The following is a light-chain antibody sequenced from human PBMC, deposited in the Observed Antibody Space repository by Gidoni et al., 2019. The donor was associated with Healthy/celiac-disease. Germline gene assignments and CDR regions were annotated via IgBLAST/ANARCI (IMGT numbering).Light chain of an antibody. CDR3: QQYYSTPALT. V-gene: IGKV4-1*01. CDR1: HSVLYSSNNKNY. Sequence: DIVTTQSPDSLAVSMGERATTNCKSSHSVLYSSNNKNYLAWYQQKTGQPAKLLIYWASTRESGVPDRVSISGSRTDFTLTISSLQAEDVAVYYCQQYYSTPALTFGGXTKVEIK. J-gene: IGKJ4*01. CDR2: WAS.